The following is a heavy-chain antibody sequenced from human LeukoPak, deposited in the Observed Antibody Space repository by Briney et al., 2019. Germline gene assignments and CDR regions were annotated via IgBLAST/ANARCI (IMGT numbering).Heavy chain of an antibody. J-gene: IGHJ4*02. CDR3: ANGEGSSGYLNFDY. V-gene: IGHV3-30*18. Sequence: GGSLRLSCAASVFTFSSYGMHWVRQAPGKGLEGVAVISYDGSNKYYADSVKGRFTISRDNSKNTLYLQMNSLRAEDTAVYYCANGEGSSGYLNFDYWGQGTLVTVSS. CDR1: VFTFSSYG. D-gene: IGHD3-22*01. CDR2: ISYDGSNK.